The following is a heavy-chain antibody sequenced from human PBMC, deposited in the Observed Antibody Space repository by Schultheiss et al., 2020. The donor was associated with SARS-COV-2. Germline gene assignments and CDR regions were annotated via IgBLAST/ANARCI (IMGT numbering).Heavy chain of an antibody. J-gene: IGHJ3*02. CDR2: INHSGST. CDR3: ARDRGTYSNYAHDAFDI. Sequence: SETLSLTCAVYGGSFSGYYWSWIRQPPGKGLEWIGEINHSGSTNYNPSLKSRVTISVDTSKNQFSLQLNSVTPEDTAVYYCARDRGTYSNYAHDAFDIWGQGTMVTVSS. D-gene: IGHD4-11*01. CDR1: GGSFSGYY. V-gene: IGHV4-34*01.